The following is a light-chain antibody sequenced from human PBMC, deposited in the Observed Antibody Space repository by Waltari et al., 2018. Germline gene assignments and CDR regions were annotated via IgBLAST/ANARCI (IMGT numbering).Light chain of an antibody. CDR2: AAS. Sequence: DIQMTQSPSSLSASVGDRVTITCRASQTISRYLNWYQQKPGKAPNLLIYAASSLQGGVPSRFSGSGSGRDFTLIITSLQPEDFATYYCQQYNSYFHTFGQGTKLEIK. CDR3: QQYNSYFHT. J-gene: IGKJ2*01. V-gene: IGKV1-39*01. CDR1: QTISRY.